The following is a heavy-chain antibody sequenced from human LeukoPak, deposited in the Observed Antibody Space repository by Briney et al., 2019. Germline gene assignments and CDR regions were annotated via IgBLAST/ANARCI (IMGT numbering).Heavy chain of an antibody. CDR1: GGSTSTSNFY. J-gene: IGHJ4*02. CDR3: ARGLNYRPRYNY. Sequence: SETLSLTCTVSGGSTSTSNFYWSWIRQPPGKGLEWIGEINHSGSTNYNPSLKSRVTISVDTSKNQFSLKLSSVTAADTAVYYCARGLNYRPRYNYWGQGTLVTVSS. V-gene: IGHV4-39*07. CDR2: INHSGST. D-gene: IGHD1-14*01.